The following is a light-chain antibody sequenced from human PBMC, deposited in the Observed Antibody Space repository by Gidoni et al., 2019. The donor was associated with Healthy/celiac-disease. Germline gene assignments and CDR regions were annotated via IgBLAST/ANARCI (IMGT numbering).Light chain of an antibody. CDR1: QRVSSN. V-gene: IGKV3-15*01. J-gene: IGKJ3*01. Sequence: EIVMTQSPATLSVSPGERATLSCRASQRVSSNLAWYQQKPGQAPRLLIYGASTRATGIPARFSGSGSGTEFTLTISSLQSEDFAVYYCQQYNNWSEVTFGPGTKVDIK. CDR3: QQYNNWSEVT. CDR2: GAS.